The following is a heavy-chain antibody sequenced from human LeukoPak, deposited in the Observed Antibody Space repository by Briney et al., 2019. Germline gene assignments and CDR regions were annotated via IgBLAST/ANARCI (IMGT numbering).Heavy chain of an antibody. J-gene: IGHJ3*02. CDR1: GGSISSGGYS. Sequence: SQTLSLTCAVSGGSISSGGYSWSWIRQPPEKGLEWIGYIYHSGSTYYNPSLKSRVTISVDRSKNQFSLKLSSVTAADTAVYYCARRGPPSDSDAFDIWGQGTMVTVSS. CDR2: IYHSGST. V-gene: IGHV4-30-2*01. CDR3: ARRGPPSDSDAFDI.